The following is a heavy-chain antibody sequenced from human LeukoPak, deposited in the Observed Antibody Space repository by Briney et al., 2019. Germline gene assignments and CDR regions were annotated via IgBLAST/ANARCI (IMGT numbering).Heavy chain of an antibody. Sequence: SETLSLTCAVSGYSISSGYYWGWIRQPPGKGLEWIGSIFRSGSTHYHPSLKSRVTISVDTSKNQFSLKLSSVTAADTAVYYCARLRYYYDSSGYYRDYWGQGTLVTVSS. D-gene: IGHD3-22*01. J-gene: IGHJ4*02. CDR3: ARLRYYYDSSGYYRDY. CDR2: IFRSGST. CDR1: GYSISSGYY. V-gene: IGHV4-38-2*01.